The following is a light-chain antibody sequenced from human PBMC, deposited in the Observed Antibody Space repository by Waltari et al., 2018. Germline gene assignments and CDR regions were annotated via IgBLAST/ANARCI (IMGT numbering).Light chain of an antibody. J-gene: IGKJ1*01. CDR3: QQYNNWPPSWT. CDR2: GAS. Sequence: EIAMTQSPATLSVSPGERATLSCRASRSVSSNLAWYQQKPGQAPRLLIYGASTRATGIPARFSGSGSGTEFTLTISSLQSEDFAVYYCQQYNNWPPSWTFGQGTKVEIK. V-gene: IGKV3-15*01. CDR1: RSVSSN.